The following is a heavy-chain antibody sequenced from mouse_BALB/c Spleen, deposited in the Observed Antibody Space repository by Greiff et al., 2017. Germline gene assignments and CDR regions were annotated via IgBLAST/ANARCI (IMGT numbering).Heavy chain of an antibody. J-gene: IGHJ2*01. CDR3: ARQYRYDYFDY. Sequence: EVHLVESGGGLVKPGGSLKLSCAASGFAFSSYDMSWVRQTPEKRLEWVAYISSGGGSTYYPDTVKGRFTISRDNAKNTLYLQMSSLKSEDTAMYYCARQYRYDYFDYWGQGTTLTVSS. V-gene: IGHV5-12-1*01. D-gene: IGHD2-14*01. CDR2: ISSGGGST. CDR1: GFAFSSYD.